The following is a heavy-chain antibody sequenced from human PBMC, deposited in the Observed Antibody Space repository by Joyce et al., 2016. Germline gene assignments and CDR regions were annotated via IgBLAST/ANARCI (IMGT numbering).Heavy chain of an antibody. CDR3: ARAYYGSGDYFDY. V-gene: IGHV3-49*05. CDR1: GFTFGDYA. Sequence: EVQLVESGGGVIKPGRSLRIYCTGSGFTFGDYAMGWFRQAPGKGLEWIGFLRSKDFGETTEYAASMKGIFTVSRDDSKSSAYLEMSSLRTEDTAVYYCARAYYGSGDYFDYWGQGTLVTVSS. J-gene: IGHJ4*02. D-gene: IGHD3-10*01. CDR2: LRSKDFGETT.